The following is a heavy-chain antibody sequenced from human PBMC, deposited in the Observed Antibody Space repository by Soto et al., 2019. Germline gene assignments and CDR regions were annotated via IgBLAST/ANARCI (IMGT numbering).Heavy chain of an antibody. CDR1: GGSISSYY. D-gene: IGHD4-17*01. CDR2: IYYSGST. J-gene: IGHJ6*02. CDR3: ARDAGYGDYLEYYYYGMDV. V-gene: IGHV4-59*01. Sequence: PSETLSLSCTVSGGSISSYYWSWIRQPPGKGLEWIGYIYYSGSTNYNPSLKSRVTISVDTSKNQFSLKLSSVTAADTAVYYCARDAGYGDYLEYYYYGMDVWGQGTTVTVSS.